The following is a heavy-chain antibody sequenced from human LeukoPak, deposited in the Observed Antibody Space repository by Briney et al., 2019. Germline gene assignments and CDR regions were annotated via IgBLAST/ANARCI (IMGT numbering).Heavy chain of an antibody. D-gene: IGHD3-10*01. V-gene: IGHV4-30-4*01. CDR2: IYHSGST. Sequence: SSQTLSLTCTVSGGSISSYDYYWSWIRQPPGRGLEWIAYIYHSGSTYYNPSLKSRVTMSVDTSKNQFSLKLSSVTAADTAVYYCARDRDHYGSGSYGYFDSWGPGTLVTVSS. CDR3: ARDRDHYGSGSYGYFDS. J-gene: IGHJ4*02. CDR1: GGSISSYDYY.